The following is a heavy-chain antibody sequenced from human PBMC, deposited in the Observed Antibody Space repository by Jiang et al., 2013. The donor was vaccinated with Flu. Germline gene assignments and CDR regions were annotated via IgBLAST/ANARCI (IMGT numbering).Heavy chain of an antibody. CDR2: INPNSGGT. D-gene: IGHD3-10*01. CDR1: GYTFTGYY. V-gene: IGHV1-2*06. J-gene: IGHJ4*02. CDR3: ARAFPAPYYCER. Sequence: QLLESGAEVKKPGASVKVSCKASGYTFTGYYMQWVRQAPGQGLEWMGRINPNSGGTNYAQKFQGRVTMTRDTSISTAFMELSRLRSDDTAVYYCARAFPAPYYCERWGQGTLVTVSS.